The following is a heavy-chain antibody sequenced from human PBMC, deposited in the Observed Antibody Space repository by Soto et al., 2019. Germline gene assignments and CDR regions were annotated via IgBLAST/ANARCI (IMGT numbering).Heavy chain of an antibody. V-gene: IGHV4-30-4*01. CDR1: GGSISSGYYY. J-gene: IGHJ6*02. CDR2: IYYSGST. D-gene: IGHD6-13*01. CDR3: ARGEILAAAGKSYYYYGMDV. Sequence: SETLSLTCTVSGGSISSGYYYWSWILHPPGKGLEWIGYIYYSGSTYYNPSLKSRVTISVDTSKNQFSLKLSSVTAADTAVYYCARGEILAAAGKSYYYYGMDVWGQGTTVTVSS.